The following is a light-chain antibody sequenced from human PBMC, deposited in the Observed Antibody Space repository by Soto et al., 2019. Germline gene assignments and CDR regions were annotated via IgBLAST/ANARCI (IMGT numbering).Light chain of an antibody. CDR3: QQYCNSPPFT. V-gene: IGKV3-20*01. CDR2: GAS. J-gene: IGKJ3*01. CDR1: QSVSSSY. Sequence: EIVLTQSPGTLSLSPGERATLSCRASQSVSSSYLAWYQQKPGQAPRLLIYGASSRATGIPDRFSGSGSGTDFTLTISRLEPEDFAVYYGQQYCNSPPFTFGPGTKVDIK.